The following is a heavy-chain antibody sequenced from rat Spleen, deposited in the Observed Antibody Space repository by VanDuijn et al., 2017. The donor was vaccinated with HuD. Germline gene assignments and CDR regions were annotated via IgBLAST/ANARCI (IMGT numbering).Heavy chain of an antibody. Sequence: EVQLVESGGGLVQPGRSLKLSCVASGFIFSDHYVAWVRQAPTKGLEWVAYISTGGGNTYYRDSVRARFTISRDNAKSILYLQMDSLQSEDTATYYCSRGGATRFDYWGQGVMVTVSS. D-gene: IGHD1-11*01. CDR2: ISTGGGNT. CDR3: SRGGATRFDY. CDR1: GFIFSDHY. J-gene: IGHJ2*01. V-gene: IGHV5-27*01.